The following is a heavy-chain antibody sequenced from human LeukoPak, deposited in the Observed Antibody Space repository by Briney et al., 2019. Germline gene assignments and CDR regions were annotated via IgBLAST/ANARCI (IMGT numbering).Heavy chain of an antibody. D-gene: IGHD3-22*01. CDR2: IYYSGST. J-gene: IGHJ4*02. V-gene: IGHV4-31*11. Sequence: PSQTLSLTCVVSGGSISSGGYYWSWIRQHPGKGLEWIGYIYYSGSTYYNPSLKSRVTISVDASKNQFSLKLSSVTAADTAVYYCARGARENYYDSSGYYRFYYFDYWGQGTLVTVSS. CDR3: ARGARENYYDSSGYYRFYYFDY. CDR1: GGSISSGGYY.